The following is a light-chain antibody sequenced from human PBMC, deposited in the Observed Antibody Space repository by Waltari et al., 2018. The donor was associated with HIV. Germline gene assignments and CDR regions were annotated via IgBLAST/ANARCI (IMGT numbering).Light chain of an antibody. CDR2: TND. J-gene: IGLJ2*01. CDR3: AAWDDTLNGHVV. V-gene: IGLV1-44*01. CDR1: RSTIGRNT. Sequence: QSVLTQPPSVSGTPGQRVTISCSGSRSTIGRNTGNCSQPVPGTAPKLLIHTNDQRPSGVSDRFSGSKSGTTATLDIRGLQPEDEAHYYCAAWDDTLNGHVVFGGGTKLTVL.